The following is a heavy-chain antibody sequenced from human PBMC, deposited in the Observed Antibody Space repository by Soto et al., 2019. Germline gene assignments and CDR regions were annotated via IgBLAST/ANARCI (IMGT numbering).Heavy chain of an antibody. J-gene: IGHJ4*02. D-gene: IGHD4-17*01. V-gene: IGHV5-51*01. CDR2: IYPGDPDT. CDR1: GYSFTSYW. Sequence: GESLKISCKGSGYSFTSYWIGWVRQMPGKGLEWMGIIYPGDPDTRYSPSFQGQVTISADKSISTAYLQWSSLKASDTAMYYCARSPLGYGDEKIFDYWGQGTLVTVSS. CDR3: ARSPLGYGDEKIFDY.